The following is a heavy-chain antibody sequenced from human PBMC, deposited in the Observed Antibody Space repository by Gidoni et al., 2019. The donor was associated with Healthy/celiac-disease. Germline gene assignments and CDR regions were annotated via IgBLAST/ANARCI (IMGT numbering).Heavy chain of an antibody. J-gene: IGHJ4*02. V-gene: IGHV4-59*01. CDR1: GGPISSYY. D-gene: IGHD6-6*01. CDR2: IYYSGST. CDR3: ARDRGQLTDY. Sequence: QVQLQESGPGLVKPSETLSLPCTVSGGPISSYYWSWIRQPPGKGLEWIGYIYYSGSTNYNPSRKSRVTISVDTSKNQFSLKLSSVTAADTAVYYCARDRGQLTDYWGQGTLVTVSS.